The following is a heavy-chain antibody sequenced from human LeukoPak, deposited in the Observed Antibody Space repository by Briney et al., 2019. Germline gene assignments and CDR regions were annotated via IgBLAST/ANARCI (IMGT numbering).Heavy chain of an antibody. Sequence: GGSLRLSCAVSGFTFSSYAMSWVRQALGKGLEWVSAISGSGGSTYYADSVKGRFTISRDNSKNTLYLQMNSLRAEDTAVYYCAKDEGYCSSTSCYGFLDYWGQGTLVTVSS. CDR1: GFTFSSYA. CDR3: AKDEGYCSSTSCYGFLDY. J-gene: IGHJ4*02. CDR2: ISGSGGST. V-gene: IGHV3-23*01. D-gene: IGHD2-2*01.